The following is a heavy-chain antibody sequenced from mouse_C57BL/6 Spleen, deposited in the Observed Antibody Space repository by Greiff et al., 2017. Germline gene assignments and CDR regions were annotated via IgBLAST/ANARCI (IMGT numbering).Heavy chain of an antibody. D-gene: IGHD2-14*01. CDR3: ARRGYDEGYFDY. CDR1: GFTFSSYG. CDR2: ISSGGSYT. Sequence: EVQLVESGGDLVKPGGSLKLSCAASGFTFSSYGMSWVRQTPDKRLEWVATISSGGSYTYYPDSVKGRFTISRDNAKNTLYLQMSSLKSEDTAMYYCARRGYDEGYFDYWGQGTTLTVSS. J-gene: IGHJ2*01. V-gene: IGHV5-6*01.